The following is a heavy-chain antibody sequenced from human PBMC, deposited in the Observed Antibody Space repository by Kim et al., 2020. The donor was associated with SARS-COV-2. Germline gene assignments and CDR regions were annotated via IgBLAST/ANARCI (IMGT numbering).Heavy chain of an antibody. CDR3: ARARGLGYCSGGSCYGWFDP. J-gene: IGHJ5*02. Sequence: SETLSLTCAVYGGSFSGYYWSWIRQPPGKGLEWIGEINHSGSTNYNPSLKSRVTISVDTSKNQFSLKLSSVTAADTAVYYCARARGLGYCSGGSCYGWFDPWGQGTLVTVSS. D-gene: IGHD2-15*01. CDR2: INHSGST. V-gene: IGHV4-34*01. CDR1: GGSFSGYY.